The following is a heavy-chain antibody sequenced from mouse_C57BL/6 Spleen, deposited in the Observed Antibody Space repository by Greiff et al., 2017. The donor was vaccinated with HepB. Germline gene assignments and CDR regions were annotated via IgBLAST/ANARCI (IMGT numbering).Heavy chain of an antibody. CDR2: IRSKSSNYAT. D-gene: IGHD1-1*01. CDR1: GFTFNTYA. Sequence: EVQRVESGGGLVQPKGSLKLSCAASGFTFNTYAMHWVRQAPGKGLEWVARIRSKSSNYATYYADSVKDRFTISRDDSQSMLYLQMNNLKTEDTAMYYCVRDCYGSSYDWYFDVWGTGTTVTVSS. V-gene: IGHV10-3*01. J-gene: IGHJ1*03. CDR3: VRDCYGSSYDWYFDV.